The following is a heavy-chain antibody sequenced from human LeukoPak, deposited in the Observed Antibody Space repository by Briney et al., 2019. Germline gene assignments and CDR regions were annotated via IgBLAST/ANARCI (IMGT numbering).Heavy chain of an antibody. CDR1: GYTFTVYY. D-gene: IGHD6-13*01. J-gene: IGHJ4*02. CDR2: MDPNSGGT. Sequence: ASVKVSCKASGYTFTVYYMHWVRQAPGQGLEWMGWMDPNSGGTYYAQKFQGRVTMTRDTSTSTAYMELSRLRSDDTAVYYCARYIVAAGTDYWGQGTLVTVSS. CDR3: ARYIVAAGTDY. V-gene: IGHV1-2*02.